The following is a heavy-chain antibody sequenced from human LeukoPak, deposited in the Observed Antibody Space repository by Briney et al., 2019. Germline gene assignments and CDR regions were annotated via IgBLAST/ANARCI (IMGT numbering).Heavy chain of an antibody. J-gene: IGHJ6*04. CDR2: ISSSGSNI. CDR1: GFTFSSYE. CDR3: AELGITMIGGV. V-gene: IGHV3-48*03. Sequence: GGSLRLSCAASGFTFSSYEMNWVREAPGKALEWVSYISSSGSNIYYADSVKGRFTISRDNAKNSLYLQMNSLRAEDTAVYYCAELGITMIGGVWGKGTTVTISS. D-gene: IGHD3-10*02.